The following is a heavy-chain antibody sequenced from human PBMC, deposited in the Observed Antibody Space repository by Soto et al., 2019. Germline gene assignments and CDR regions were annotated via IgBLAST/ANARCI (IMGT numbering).Heavy chain of an antibody. V-gene: IGHV3-30-3*01. CDR1: GFTFSSYA. Sequence: GGSLRLSCAASGFTFSSYAMHWVRQAPGKGLEWVAVISYDGSNKYYADSVKGRFTISRDNSKNTLYLQMNSLRAEDTAVYYCARDITSSGWYDYWGQGTLVTVSS. CDR2: ISYDGSNK. J-gene: IGHJ4*02. D-gene: IGHD6-19*01. CDR3: ARDITSSGWYDY.